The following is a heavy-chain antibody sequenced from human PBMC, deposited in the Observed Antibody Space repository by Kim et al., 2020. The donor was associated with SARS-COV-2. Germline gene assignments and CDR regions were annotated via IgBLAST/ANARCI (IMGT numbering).Heavy chain of an antibody. CDR3: TVDTVTHYYGMDV. D-gene: IGHD5-18*01. J-gene: IGHJ6*02. Sequence: YAASVKGRFTISRDDSKNTAYLQMNSLKTEDTAVYYCTVDTVTHYYGMDVWGQGTTVTVSS. V-gene: IGHV3-73*01.